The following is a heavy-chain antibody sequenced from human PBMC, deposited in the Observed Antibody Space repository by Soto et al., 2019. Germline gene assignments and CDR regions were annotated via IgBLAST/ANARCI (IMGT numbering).Heavy chain of an antibody. CDR3: AKDLICTVSDEY. Sequence: EVQLLESGGGLVQPGGSLRLSCAASGFTFSSYAMRWVRQAPGKGLEWVSAISGSGGSTYYADSVKRRFAISRDNSKTTMYMQMSIMMVEDTAVYYCAKDLICTVSDEYWVQVTLVTVSS. D-gene: IGHD3-10*02. J-gene: IGHJ4*02. CDR2: ISGSGGST. V-gene: IGHV3-23*01. CDR1: GFTFSSYA.